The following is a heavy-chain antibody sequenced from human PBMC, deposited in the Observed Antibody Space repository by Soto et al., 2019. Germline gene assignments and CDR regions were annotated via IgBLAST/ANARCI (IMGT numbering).Heavy chain of an antibody. CDR2: IKSNTDGGTT. D-gene: IGHD2-15*01. CDR3: TSSGGSDPGVEFDY. Sequence: EVQLVESGGGLVKPGGSLRLSCAASGFTFSNAWMSWVRQAPGKGLEWVGRIKSNTDGGTTDYAAPVKGRFTISRDDSKNTLYLQMNSLKTEDTAVYYCTSSGGSDPGVEFDYWGQGTLVTVSS. V-gene: IGHV3-15*01. J-gene: IGHJ4*02. CDR1: GFTFSNAW.